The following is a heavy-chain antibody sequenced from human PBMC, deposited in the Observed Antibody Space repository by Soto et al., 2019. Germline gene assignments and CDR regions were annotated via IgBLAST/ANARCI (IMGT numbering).Heavy chain of an antibody. V-gene: IGHV4-34*02. J-gene: IGHJ4*02. Sequence: QVQLQQWGAGLLKPSETLSLICVVSGGSFSGYYWSWIRQPPGKGLEWIGENNHSGSTNYNPSLTSRVTISVDTSKNQFSLKLSSVPAADTAVYYCARAHRRTGLGYWGQGTLVTVSS. CDR1: GGSFSGYY. CDR2: NNHSGST. CDR3: ARAHRRTGLGY. D-gene: IGHD1-1*01.